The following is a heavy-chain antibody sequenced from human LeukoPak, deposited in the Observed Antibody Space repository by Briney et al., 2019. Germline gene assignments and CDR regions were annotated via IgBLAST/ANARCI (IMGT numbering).Heavy chain of an antibody. CDR1: GLTFDDYA. CDR3: AKDLTGSAEVVTH. CDR2: ISGDGGDT. V-gene: IGHV3-43*02. Sequence: PGGSLRLSCAASGLTFDDYAMHWVRQAPGKGLQWVSLISGDGGDTYYADSVKGRFIISRDNSKNSLYLQMNSLRPEDTALYYCAKDLTGSAEVVTHSRQGTLVIVSS. D-gene: IGHD2-21*02. J-gene: IGHJ1*01.